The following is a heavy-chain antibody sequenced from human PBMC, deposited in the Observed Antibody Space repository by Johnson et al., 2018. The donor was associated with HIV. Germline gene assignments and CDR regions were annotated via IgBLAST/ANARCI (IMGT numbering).Heavy chain of an antibody. D-gene: IGHD2-15*01. CDR1: GFTFDDYG. CDR3: ARDRAVAATSGAGAFDI. J-gene: IGHJ3*02. V-gene: IGHV3-30*02. Sequence: QVQLVESGGGLVRPGGSLRLSCAASGFTFDDYGMSWVRQAPGKGLEWVAFIRYDGSNKYYADSVKGRFTISRDNSKNTLYLQMNSLRAEDTAVYYCARDRAVAATSGAGAFDIWGQGTMVTVSS. CDR2: IRYDGSNK.